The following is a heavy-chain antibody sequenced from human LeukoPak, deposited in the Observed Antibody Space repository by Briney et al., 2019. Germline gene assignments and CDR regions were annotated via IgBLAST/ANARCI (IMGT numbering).Heavy chain of an antibody. CDR3: AKDSSNRGVRGVITY. V-gene: IGHV3-30*02. CDR1: GFTFSSYG. CDR2: IRYDGSNK. D-gene: IGHD3-10*01. J-gene: IGHJ4*02. Sequence: GGSLRLSCAASGFTFSSYGMHWVRQAPGKGLEWVAFIRYDGSNKYYADSLKGRFTISRDNSKNTLYLQMNSLRAEDTAVYYCAKDSSNRGVRGVITYWGQGTLVTVSS.